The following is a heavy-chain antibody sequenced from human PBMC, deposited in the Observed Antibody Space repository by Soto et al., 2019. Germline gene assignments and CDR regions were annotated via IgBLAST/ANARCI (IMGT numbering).Heavy chain of an antibody. D-gene: IGHD3-9*01. Sequence: SETLSLTCAVSGGSISRSNWWSWVRQPPGKGLEWIGEIYHSGSTNYHPSLKSRVTISVDKSKNQFSLKLTSLTAADTAVYYCARSITFDWLFFDPWGQGTLVTVSS. J-gene: IGHJ5*02. V-gene: IGHV4-4*02. CDR1: GGSISRSNW. CDR2: IYHSGST. CDR3: ARSITFDWLFFDP.